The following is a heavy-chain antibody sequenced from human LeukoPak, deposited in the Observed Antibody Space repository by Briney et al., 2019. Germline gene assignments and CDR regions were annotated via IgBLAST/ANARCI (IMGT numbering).Heavy chain of an antibody. CDR2: ISGSGGST. Sequence: GGSLRLSCAASGFTFSSYAMSWVRQAPGKGLEWVSVISGSGGSTSYADSVRGRFTISRDNSMNTLYLQMNSLRAEDTAVYYCAKDDRIQTRRYSYNYWGQGTLVTVSS. J-gene: IGHJ4*02. V-gene: IGHV3-23*01. CDR1: GFTFSSYA. D-gene: IGHD5-18*01. CDR3: AKDDRIQTRRYSYNY.